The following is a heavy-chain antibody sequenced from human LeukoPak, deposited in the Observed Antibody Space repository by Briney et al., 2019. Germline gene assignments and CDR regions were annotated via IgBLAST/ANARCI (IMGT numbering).Heavy chain of an antibody. J-gene: IGHJ3*02. CDR3: AKDRGTPDAFNI. D-gene: IGHD5-24*01. CDR2: ISYDGSNK. CDR1: GFTFSSYG. Sequence: PGRSLRLSCAASGFTFSSYGMHWVRQAPGKGLEWVAVISYDGSNKYYADSVKGRFTISRDNAKNTLYLQMSSLTAEDTAVYYCAKDRGTPDAFNIWGQGTMVTVSS. V-gene: IGHV3-30*18.